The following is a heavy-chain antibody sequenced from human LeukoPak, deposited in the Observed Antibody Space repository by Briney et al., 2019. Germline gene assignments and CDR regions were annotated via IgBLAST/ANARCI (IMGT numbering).Heavy chain of an antibody. CDR3: ARVGDYDILTGSWYYGMDV. V-gene: IGHV1-2*02. J-gene: IGHJ6*02. CDR2: IYPKSGGT. CDR1: GHTLHDYY. D-gene: IGHD3-9*01. Sequence: AVKVSHLLSGHTLHDYYMHGLRPAPAKGGTGVGWIYPKSGGTNYAPKFQGRVTMTRDTSISTAYMELSRLRSDDTAVYYCARVGDYDILTGSWYYGMDVWGQGTTVTVSS.